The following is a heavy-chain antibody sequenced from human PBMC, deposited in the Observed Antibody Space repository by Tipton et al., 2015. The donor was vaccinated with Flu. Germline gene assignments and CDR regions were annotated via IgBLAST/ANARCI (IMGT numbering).Heavy chain of an antibody. J-gene: IGHJ3*01. Sequence: TLSLTCTVSGGSLSSSNHYWGWIRQPPGKGLEWIGSVYYSGSTYYNPSLKSRVTISLDMSKNQLSLKLSSVTAADTAVYYCAARLGLWGYDSWSDYPQAGVFDLWGQGTMVTVSS. D-gene: IGHD3-3*01. V-gene: IGHV4-39*01. CDR3: AARLGLWGYDSWSDYPQAGVFDL. CDR2: VYYSGST. CDR1: GGSLSSSNHY.